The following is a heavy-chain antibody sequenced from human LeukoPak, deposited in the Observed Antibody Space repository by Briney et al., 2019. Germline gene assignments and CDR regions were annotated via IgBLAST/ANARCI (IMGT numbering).Heavy chain of an antibody. CDR1: GFTFSSYA. CDR3: ARDWPSEWQQLPDYDAVDI. Sequence: GGSLRLSCAASGFTFSSYAMSCVRQPPGKGLEWVSSISGSGGSTYDADSVKGRFTISRDNSKNTLDLQMNSLRADDTAVYYCARDWPSEWQQLPDYDAVDIWGQGTMVTVSS. V-gene: IGHV3-23*01. J-gene: IGHJ3*02. CDR2: ISGSGGST. D-gene: IGHD6-13*01.